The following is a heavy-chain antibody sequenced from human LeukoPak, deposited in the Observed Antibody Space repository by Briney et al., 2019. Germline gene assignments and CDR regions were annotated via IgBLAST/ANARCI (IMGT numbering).Heavy chain of an antibody. J-gene: IGHJ4*02. CDR3: ARRGYSYGTFDY. V-gene: IGHV4-34*01. CDR2: INHSGST. D-gene: IGHD5-18*01. CDR1: GGSISSYY. Sequence: SETLSLTCTVSGGSISSYYWSWIRQPPGKGLEWIGEINHSGSTNYNPSLKSRVTISVDTSKNQFSLKLSSVTAADTAVYYCARRGYSYGTFDYWGQGTLVTVSS.